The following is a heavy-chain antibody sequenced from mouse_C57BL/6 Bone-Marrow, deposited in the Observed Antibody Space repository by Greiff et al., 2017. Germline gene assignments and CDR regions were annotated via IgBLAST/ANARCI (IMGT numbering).Heavy chain of an antibody. Sequence: VQLQQSGPGLVAPSQSLSITCTVSGFSLTSYGVHWVRQPPGKGLEWLVVIWSDGSTTYNSALNSRLSLRQDNSKSQVFLKMNSLQTDDTAMYYCARHGDSYEYDGYYAMDYWGQGTSVTVSS. J-gene: IGHJ4*01. CDR3: ARHGDSYEYDGYYAMDY. CDR2: IWSDGST. CDR1: GFSLTSYG. D-gene: IGHD2-4*01. V-gene: IGHV2-6-1*01.